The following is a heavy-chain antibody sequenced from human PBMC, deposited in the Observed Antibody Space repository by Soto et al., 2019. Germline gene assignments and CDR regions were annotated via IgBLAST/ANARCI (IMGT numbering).Heavy chain of an antibody. V-gene: IGHV4-34*01. Sequence: PXETLSLTCAVYGWSFSGYYWSWIRQPPGMGLEWIGEINHSGSTNYNPSLKSRVTISVDTSKNQFSLKLSSVTAADTAVYYCARGRYQSDSSGYYSDSWGQGTLVTVSS. CDR3: ARGRYQSDSSGYYSDS. J-gene: IGHJ4*02. CDR1: GWSFSGYY. D-gene: IGHD3-22*01. CDR2: INHSGST.